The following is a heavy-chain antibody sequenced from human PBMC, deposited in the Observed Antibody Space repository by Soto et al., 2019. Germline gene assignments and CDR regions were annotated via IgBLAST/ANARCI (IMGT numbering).Heavy chain of an antibody. CDR1: GFSFRSYA. D-gene: IGHD3-22*01. CDR2: ISYDGNNK. J-gene: IGHJ4*02. CDR3: ARAFRDYYDPSGQLHY. V-gene: IGHV3-30*04. Sequence: PWGSLRLSCAASGFSFRSYARHRVRQAPGKGLEWVAIISYDGNNKYYADSVKGRFTISRDNSKNTLFLQMNSLRTDDTAVYYCARAFRDYYDPSGQLHYWGQGTLVTVSS.